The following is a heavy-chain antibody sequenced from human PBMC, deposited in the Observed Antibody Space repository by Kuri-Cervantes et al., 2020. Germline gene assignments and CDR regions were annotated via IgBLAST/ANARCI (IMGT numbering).Heavy chain of an antibody. CDR3: ARGGTIVVVMGMDV. V-gene: IGHV1-8*02. CDR2: INPNSGNT. D-gene: IGHD2-21*01. Sequence: ASVKVSCKASGYTFTGYYMHWVRQAPGQGLEWMGWINPNSGNTGYAQKFQGRVTMTRNTSISTAYMELSSLRSEDTAVYYCARGGTIVVVMGMDVWGQGTTVTVSS. J-gene: IGHJ6*02. CDR1: GYTFTGYY.